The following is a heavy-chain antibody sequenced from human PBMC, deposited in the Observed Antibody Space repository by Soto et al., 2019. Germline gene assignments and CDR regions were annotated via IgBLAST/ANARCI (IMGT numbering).Heavy chain of an antibody. Sequence: LGESLKISCKGSGYSFTSYWIGWVRQMPGKGLEWMGIIYPGDSDTRYSPSFQGQVTISADKSISTAYLQWSSLKASDTAMYYCARVRCSGGSCTYYYGMDVWGQGTTVTVSS. J-gene: IGHJ6*02. CDR3: ARVRCSGGSCTYYYGMDV. CDR1: GYSFTSYW. D-gene: IGHD2-15*01. CDR2: IYPGDSDT. V-gene: IGHV5-51*01.